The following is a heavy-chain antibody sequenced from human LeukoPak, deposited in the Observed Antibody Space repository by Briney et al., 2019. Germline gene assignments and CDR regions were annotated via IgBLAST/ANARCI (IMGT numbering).Heavy chain of an antibody. D-gene: IGHD6-19*01. Sequence: GGSLRLSCAASGFTFSNYGMHWVCQAPGKGLEWVSFIRYDGSHQYYADSVKGRFTISRDTSKNTLYLQMNSLRAEDTAVYYCAKDRGELQWLDDYWGQGTLVTVSS. CDR2: IRYDGSHQ. CDR1: GFTFSNYG. J-gene: IGHJ4*02. CDR3: AKDRGELQWLDDY. V-gene: IGHV3-30*02.